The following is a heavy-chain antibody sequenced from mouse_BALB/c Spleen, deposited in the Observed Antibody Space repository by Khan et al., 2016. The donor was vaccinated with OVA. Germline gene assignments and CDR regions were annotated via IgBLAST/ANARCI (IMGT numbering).Heavy chain of an antibody. CDR1: GFSLANYS. Sequence: QVQLKESGPGLVQPSQSLSITCTVSGFSLANYSVHWVRQSPGKGLEWLGVIWSAGSTDYNAAFMSRLTINKDNSRSHVFFKMNSLQPNDTAIYSCARRGYDYGRGALFAYWGQGTLVTVSA. J-gene: IGHJ3*01. CDR2: IWSAGST. V-gene: IGHV2-2*02. CDR3: ARRGYDYGRGALFAY. D-gene: IGHD2-4*01.